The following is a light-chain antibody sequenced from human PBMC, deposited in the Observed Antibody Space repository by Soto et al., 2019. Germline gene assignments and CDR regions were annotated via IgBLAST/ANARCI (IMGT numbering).Light chain of an antibody. CDR3: LLDMGNGIRV. V-gene: IGLV8-61*01. J-gene: IGLJ3*02. Sequence: QTVVTQEPSFSVSPGGTVTLTCGLNSGSVSSRHYPTWYQQTPGQPPRALIYNTNTRSSGVPDRFSGSMLGNKAALTITGAEADDQSEYFCLLDMGNGIRVFGRGTQLTVL. CDR1: SGSVSSRHY. CDR2: NTN.